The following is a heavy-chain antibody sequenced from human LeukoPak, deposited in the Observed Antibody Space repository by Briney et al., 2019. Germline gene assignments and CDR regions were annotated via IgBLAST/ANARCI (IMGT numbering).Heavy chain of an antibody. CDR1: GDSTNGYY. CDR3: ARGIGTTNFDY. V-gene: IGHV4-4*07. CDR2: IYTSGTT. D-gene: IGHD1-7*01. J-gene: IGHJ4*02. Sequence: PSETLSLTCTVSGDSTNGYYWSWIRQPAGEGLEWIGRIYTSGTTNYNPSLKSRVTMSVDTSKTQFSLRLNSVTAADTAVYYWARGIGTTNFDYWGQGALVTVSS.